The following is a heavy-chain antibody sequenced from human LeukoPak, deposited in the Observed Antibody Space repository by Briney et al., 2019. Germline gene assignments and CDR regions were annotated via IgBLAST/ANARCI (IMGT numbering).Heavy chain of an antibody. V-gene: IGHV3-21*01. Sequence: GGSLRLSCAASGFTFSTYAMNWVRQAPGEGLKWVSCITGDSAHIYYADSVKGRFTISRDNAKNSLYLQMNSLRAEDTAVYYCARYGVSSSTSYVDFRGQGTLVTVSS. CDR1: GFTFSTYA. CDR3: ARYGVSSSTSYVDF. CDR2: ITGDSAHI. J-gene: IGHJ4*02. D-gene: IGHD2-2*01.